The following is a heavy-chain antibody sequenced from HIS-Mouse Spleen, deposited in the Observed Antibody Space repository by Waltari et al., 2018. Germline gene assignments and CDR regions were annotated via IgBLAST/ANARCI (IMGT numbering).Heavy chain of an antibody. CDR2: IYSGGST. V-gene: IGHV3-66*01. J-gene: IGHJ4*02. Sequence: EVQLVESGGGLVQPGGSLRLSCAASGFTFSSYDMHWVRQATGKGLEWVSVIYSGGSTYYADSVKGRFTVSRDNSKNTLYLQMNSLRAEDTAVYYCARELNYWGQGTLVTVSS. CDR1: GFTFSSYD. CDR3: ARELNY.